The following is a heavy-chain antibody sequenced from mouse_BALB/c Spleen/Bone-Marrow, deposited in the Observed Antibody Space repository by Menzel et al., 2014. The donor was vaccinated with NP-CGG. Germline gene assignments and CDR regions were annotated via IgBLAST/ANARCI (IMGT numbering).Heavy chain of an antibody. Sequence: EVQLVESGGGLVQPGGSLKLSCAASGFTFSSYIMSWVRQTPEKRLEWVAYISNGGDNTYYPDIVKGRFIISRDNAKNTLCLQMSSLKSEDTAMYYCVRHRYDGYYFDYWGQGTTLTVSS. CDR3: VRHRYDGYYFDY. D-gene: IGHD2-14*01. CDR1: GFTFSSYI. CDR2: ISNGGDNT. V-gene: IGHV5-12-2*01. J-gene: IGHJ2*01.